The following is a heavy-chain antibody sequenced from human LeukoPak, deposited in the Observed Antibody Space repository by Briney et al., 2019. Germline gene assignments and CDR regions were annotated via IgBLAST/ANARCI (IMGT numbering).Heavy chain of an antibody. CDR1: GYTFTSYD. Sequence: ASVKVSCKASGYTFTSYDINWVRQATGQGLEWMGWMNPNSGNTGYAQKFQGRVTMTRNTSISTAYMELSSLRSEDTAVHYCARARGYSADLGYWGQGTLVTVSS. D-gene: IGHD2-2*03. J-gene: IGHJ4*02. CDR2: MNPNSGNT. V-gene: IGHV1-8*01. CDR3: ARARGYSADLGY.